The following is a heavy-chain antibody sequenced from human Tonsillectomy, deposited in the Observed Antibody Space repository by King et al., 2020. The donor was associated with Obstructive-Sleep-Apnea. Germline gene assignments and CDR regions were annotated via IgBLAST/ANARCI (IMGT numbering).Heavy chain of an antibody. V-gene: IGHV3-23*04. J-gene: IGHJ3*02. Sequence: VQLVESGGGLVQPGGSLRLSCAVSGFTFSNFAMNWVRQAPGKGLEWVSGISGSGDSIYYADSVKGRFTISRDNSNNTLYLQMNSLRAEETAVYYCAKGLEWDDGFDIWGQGTTVTVSS. CDR3: AKGLEWDDGFDI. CDR1: GFTFSNFA. CDR2: ISGSGDSI. D-gene: IGHD3-3*01.